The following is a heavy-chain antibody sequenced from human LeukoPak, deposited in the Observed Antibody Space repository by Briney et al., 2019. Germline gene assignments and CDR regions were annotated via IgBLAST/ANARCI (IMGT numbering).Heavy chain of an antibody. D-gene: IGHD3-16*01. Sequence: GASVKVSCKASGYTFTGYYMHWVRQAPGQGLEWMGWINPNSGGTNYAQKFQGRVTMTRDTSISTAYMELSRLRSDDTAVYYCARAAPSHDYVWGSSYWGQGTLVTVSS. CDR1: GYTFTGYY. CDR3: ARAAPSHDYVWGSSY. CDR2: INPNSGGT. J-gene: IGHJ4*02. V-gene: IGHV1-2*02.